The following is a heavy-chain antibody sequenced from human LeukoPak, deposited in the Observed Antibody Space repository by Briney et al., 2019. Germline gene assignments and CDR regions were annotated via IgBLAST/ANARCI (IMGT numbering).Heavy chain of an antibody. CDR1: GFTFSTYS. J-gene: IGHJ4*01. Sequence: PGGSLRLSCAASGFTFSTYSMNWVRQAPGKGLEWVSSISSSSGYIHYADSVKGRFTISRDNAKNSLYLQMNSLRDTDTAVYYCARAKVGYSYFDYWGHGTLVTVFS. V-gene: IGHV3-21*01. CDR3: ARAKVGYSYFDY. CDR2: ISSSSGYI. D-gene: IGHD5-18*01.